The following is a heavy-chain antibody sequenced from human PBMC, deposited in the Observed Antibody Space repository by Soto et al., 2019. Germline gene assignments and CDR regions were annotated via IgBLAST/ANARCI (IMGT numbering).Heavy chain of an antibody. V-gene: IGHV3-48*01. J-gene: IGHJ3*02. CDR2: ISSSSSTI. CDR3: ASGGYSYAFDI. CDR1: GFTFSSYS. Sequence: GGSLRLSCAASGFTFSSYSMNRVRQAPGKGLEWVSYISSSSSTIYYADSVKGRFTISRDNAKNSLYLQMNSLRAEDTAVYYCASGGYSYAFDIWGQGTMVTVSS. D-gene: IGHD5-18*01.